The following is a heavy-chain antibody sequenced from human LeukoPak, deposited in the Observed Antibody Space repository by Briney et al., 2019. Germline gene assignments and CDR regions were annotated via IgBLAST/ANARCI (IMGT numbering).Heavy chain of an antibody. V-gene: IGHV3-7*01. D-gene: IGHD2-2*01. J-gene: IGHJ4*02. Sequence: GGSLRLSCAASGFTFSSYWMSWVRQAPGKGLEWVANIKQDGSEKYYVDSVKGRFTISRDNAKNSPYLQMNSLRAEDTAVYYCAKDVLGYCSSTSCLWGQGTLVTVSS. CDR3: AKDVLGYCSSTSCL. CDR1: GFTFSSYW. CDR2: IKQDGSEK.